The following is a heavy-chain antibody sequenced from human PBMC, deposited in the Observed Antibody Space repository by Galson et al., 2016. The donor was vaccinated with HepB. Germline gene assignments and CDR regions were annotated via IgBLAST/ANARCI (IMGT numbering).Heavy chain of an antibody. CDR2: FYWDDDK. J-gene: IGHJ1*01. Sequence: PALVKPTQTLTLTCTFSGFSLSTNGVGVGWIRQSPGKALEWLAVFYWDDDKRHNPPLKSRLTITKDTSKNQVVLIMTNMDPVDTATYYCAHFLNYYDSSGFDGCFQHWGQGTLVTVSS. V-gene: IGHV2-5*02. D-gene: IGHD3-22*01. CDR3: AHFLNYYDSSGFDGCFQH. CDR1: GFSLSTNGVG.